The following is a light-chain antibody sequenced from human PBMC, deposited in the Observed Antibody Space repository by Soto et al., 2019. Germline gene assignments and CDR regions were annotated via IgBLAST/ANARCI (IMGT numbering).Light chain of an antibody. Sequence: QSVLTQSPSASGTPGQRVTMSCSGSRSNIGSNSVSWYQQLPGTVPKLLIYCSNERPLGVPDRFSGSKSGTSATLAISRLESEDEAHYYCAVWDDGRDAWMFGGGTKLTVL. CDR1: RSNIGSNS. J-gene: IGLJ3*02. V-gene: IGLV1-44*01. CDR3: AVWDDGRDAWM. CDR2: CSN.